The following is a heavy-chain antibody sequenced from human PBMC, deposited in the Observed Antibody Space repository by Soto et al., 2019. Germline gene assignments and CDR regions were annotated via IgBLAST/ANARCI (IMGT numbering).Heavy chain of an antibody. CDR2: ISVSSYI. V-gene: IGHV3-21*01. J-gene: IGHJ6*02. D-gene: IGHD4-17*01. Sequence: GGSLRLSCVASGFKFSSYALTWVRQAPGKGLEWVSVISVSSYIYYADSVKGRFTISRDNAKNSLYLQMNSLRAEDTAVYYCARDKVTTLVYYYYGMDVWGQGTTVTVSS. CDR1: GFKFSSYA. CDR3: ARDKVTTLVYYYYGMDV.